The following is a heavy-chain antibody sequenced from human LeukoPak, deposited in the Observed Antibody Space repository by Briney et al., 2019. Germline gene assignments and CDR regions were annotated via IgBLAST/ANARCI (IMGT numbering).Heavy chain of an antibody. CDR1: GGSINSSSYY. CDR2: MYYRGAT. V-gene: IGHV4-39*02. Sequence: SETLALTCGVSGGSINSSSYYWGWIRQSPGKGLEWIGSMYYRGATYENSSLKSRLTLSIDTSNNQFSLKLTSVTAADTAVYFCSRDYSRSVVAGSRPDLWGQGLLVTVSS. D-gene: IGHD2-21*01. J-gene: IGHJ4*02. CDR3: SRDYSRSVVAGSRPDL.